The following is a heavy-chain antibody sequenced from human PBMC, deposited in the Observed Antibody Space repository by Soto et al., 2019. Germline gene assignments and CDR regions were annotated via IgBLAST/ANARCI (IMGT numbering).Heavy chain of an antibody. V-gene: IGHV3-7*01. CDR2: IKEDGSEK. CDR1: GFTCSNHW. D-gene: IGHD1-26*01. Sequence: EVQLVESGGGLVQPGGSLRLSCTASGFTCSNHWMSWVRQAPGKGLERVASIKEDGSEKYYVDSVKGRFTISRDNAKNSLYLQMNSVRAEDTAVYYCAKEYRWGQGTLVTVSS. J-gene: IGHJ4*02. CDR3: AKEYR.